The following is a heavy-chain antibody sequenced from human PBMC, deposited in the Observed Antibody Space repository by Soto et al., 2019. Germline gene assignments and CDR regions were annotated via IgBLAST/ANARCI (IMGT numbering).Heavy chain of an antibody. Sequence: GESLKISCAASGFTFDDYGMSWVRQAPGKGLEWVSGINWNGGSTGYADSVKGRFTISRDNAKNSLYLQMNSLRAEDTALYYCARDDYGSGSYSPQNYYYGMDVWGQGTTVTVSS. V-gene: IGHV3-20*04. CDR1: GFTFDDYG. D-gene: IGHD3-10*01. J-gene: IGHJ6*02. CDR2: INWNGGST. CDR3: ARDDYGSGSYSPQNYYYGMDV.